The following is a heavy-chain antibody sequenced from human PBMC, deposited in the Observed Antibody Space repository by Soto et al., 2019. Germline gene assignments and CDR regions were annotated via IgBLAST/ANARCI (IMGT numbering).Heavy chain of an antibody. CDR3: ARSAHRGID. J-gene: IGHJ4*02. CDR1: GASFSGYY. D-gene: IGHD3-16*01. V-gene: IGHV4-34*01. Sequence: PSETLSLTFAVDGASFSGYYFTWIRQPPGKGLEWIGEINHSGSTNYNPSLKSRVTISVDPSKNQFSLKLSSVTAADTAVYYCARSAHRGIDWGQGTLVTVSS. CDR2: INHSGST.